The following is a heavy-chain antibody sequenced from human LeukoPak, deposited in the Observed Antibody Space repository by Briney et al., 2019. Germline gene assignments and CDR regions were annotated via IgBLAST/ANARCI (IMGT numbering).Heavy chain of an antibody. V-gene: IGHV3-9*01. D-gene: IGHD7-27*01. CDR3: AKDGARDVDPGENLDY. CDR2: ISWNSGSI. J-gene: IGHJ4*02. CDR1: GFTFDDYA. Sequence: GGSLRLSCAASGFTFDDYAMHWVRQAPGKGLEWVSGISWNSGSIGYADSVKGRFTISRDNAKNSLYLQMNSLRAEDTALYYCAKDGARDVDPGENLDYWGQGTLVTVSS.